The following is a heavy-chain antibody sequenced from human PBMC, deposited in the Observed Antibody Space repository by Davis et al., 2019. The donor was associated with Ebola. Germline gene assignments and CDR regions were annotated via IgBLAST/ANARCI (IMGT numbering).Heavy chain of an antibody. D-gene: IGHD5-12*01. CDR1: GVSFSGHY. CDR3: ARGRGNGYSGYRRAFDY. V-gene: IGHV4-34*01. J-gene: IGHJ4*02. Sequence: MPSETLSLTCAVYGVSFSGHYWSWIRQPPGKGLEWTGEINHSGSTIYNPSLKSRVTISIDTSKSQFSLNLSSVTAADTAVYYCARGRGNGYSGYRRAFDYWGQGTLVTVSS. CDR2: INHSGST.